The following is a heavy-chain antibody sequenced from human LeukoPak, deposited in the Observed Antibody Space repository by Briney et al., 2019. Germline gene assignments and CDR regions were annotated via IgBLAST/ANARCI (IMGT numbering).Heavy chain of an antibody. CDR1: GYTFTTYY. CDR3: AYSSAWYGDY. J-gene: IGHJ4*02. V-gene: IGHV1-46*01. Sequence: ASVEVSCKASGYTFTTYYIHWVRQAPGQGLEWMGTINPSGGSTSYAQKFQGRVTMTRDMSTSTVYMELSSLRFEDTAVYYCAYSSAWYGDYWGQGTLVTVSS. D-gene: IGHD6-19*01. CDR2: INPSGGST.